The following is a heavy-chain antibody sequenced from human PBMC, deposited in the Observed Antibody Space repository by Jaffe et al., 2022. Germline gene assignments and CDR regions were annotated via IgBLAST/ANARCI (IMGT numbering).Heavy chain of an antibody. CDR2: IKQDGSEK. CDR3: AGSVWWLIRTDSAFDI. D-gene: IGHD5-12*01. Sequence: EVQLVESGGGLVQPGGSLRLSCAASGFTFSSYWMSWVRQAPGKGLEWVANIKQDGSEKYYVDSVKGRFTISRDNAKNSLYLQMNSLRAEDTAVYYCAGSVWWLIRTDSAFDIWGQGTMVTVSS. V-gene: IGHV3-7*05. CDR1: GFTFSSYW. J-gene: IGHJ3*02.